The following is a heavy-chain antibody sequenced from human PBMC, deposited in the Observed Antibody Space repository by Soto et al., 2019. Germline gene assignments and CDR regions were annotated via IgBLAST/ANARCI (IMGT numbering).Heavy chain of an antibody. V-gene: IGHV3-20*04. Sequence: EVQLVESGGGVLRPGGSLRLSCAASGFTFDDYGMSWARQAPGKGLEWVSGVNWNGGSTGYADSVKGRFTISRDTAKYSLKVQMNIMSAEDTAFDYYVSGASLNFGYRGQGTLATVSS. CDR3: VSGASLNFGY. D-gene: IGHD1-26*01. CDR2: VNWNGGST. CDR1: GFTFDDYG. J-gene: IGHJ4*02.